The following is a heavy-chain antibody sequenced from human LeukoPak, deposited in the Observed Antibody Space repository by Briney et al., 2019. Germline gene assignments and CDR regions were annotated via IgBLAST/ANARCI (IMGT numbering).Heavy chain of an antibody. CDR2: INPNSGGT. CDR1: GYTFTGYN. CDR3: ARASGSYYSYYYGMDV. J-gene: IGHJ6*02. Sequence: ASVKVSCKASGYTFTGYNMHWVRQAPGQGLEWMGWINPNSGGTNYAQKFQGWVTMTRDTSISTAYMELSRLRSDDTAVYYCARASGSYYSYYYGMDVWGQGTTVTVSS. D-gene: IGHD1-26*01. V-gene: IGHV1-2*04.